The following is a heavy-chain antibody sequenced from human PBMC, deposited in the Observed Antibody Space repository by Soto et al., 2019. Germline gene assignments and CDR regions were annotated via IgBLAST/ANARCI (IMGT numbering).Heavy chain of an antibody. Sequence: PSETLSLTCTVSGGSISSYYWSWIRQPPGKGLEWIGYIYYSGSTNYNPSLKSRVTISVDTSKNQFSLKLSSVTAADTAVYYCARATGNSNYVDYWGQGTLVTVS. D-gene: IGHD4-4*01. CDR1: GGSISSYY. CDR2: IYYSGST. J-gene: IGHJ4*02. CDR3: ARATGNSNYVDY. V-gene: IGHV4-59*01.